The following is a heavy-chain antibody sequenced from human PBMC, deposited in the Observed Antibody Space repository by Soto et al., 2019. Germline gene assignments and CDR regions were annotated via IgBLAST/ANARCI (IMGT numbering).Heavy chain of an antibody. CDR3: SRAYFGSGVRRSLAS. J-gene: IGHJ4*02. D-gene: IGHD3-10*01. CDR1: GFTFSSSW. Sequence: GGSLRLSCAASGFTFSSSWMHWVRQAPGKGLLWVSHINSDGSNTDYAVSVKGRFIISRDNAKNTHYLQMNSLTAEYTAVYYFSRAYFGSGVRRSLASWGQGALVTVSS. CDR2: INSDGSNT. V-gene: IGHV3-74*01.